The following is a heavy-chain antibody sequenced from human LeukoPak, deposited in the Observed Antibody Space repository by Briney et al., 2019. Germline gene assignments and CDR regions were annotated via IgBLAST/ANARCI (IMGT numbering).Heavy chain of an antibody. V-gene: IGHV4-4*07. CDR1: GDFINTYY. CDR3: ARHVTGTTRLDY. CDR2: IYGSGGT. D-gene: IGHD1-7*01. Sequence: SETLSLTCSVSGDFINTYYWSWIRQPAGKGLEWIGRIYGSGGTYYNPSHKNRVTLSVDTPKNQFSLRLSSVTAADTAVYYCARHVTGTTRLDYWGQGTLVTVSS. J-gene: IGHJ4*02.